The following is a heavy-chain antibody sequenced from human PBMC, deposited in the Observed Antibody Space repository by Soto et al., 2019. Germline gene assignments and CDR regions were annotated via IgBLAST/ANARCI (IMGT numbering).Heavy chain of an antibody. V-gene: IGHV3-74*01. CDR2: INSDGRST. J-gene: IGHJ6*02. Sequence: EVQLVESGGGLVQPGGSLRLSCAASGFTFSSYWMHWVRQAPGKGLVWVSRINSDGRSTSYADSVKGRFTISRDNAKNTLDLHMNRMRDEDTAVYYCAREEGAAFSYDGMDVWGQGTTVTVSS. CDR1: GFTFSSYW. CDR3: AREEGAAFSYDGMDV.